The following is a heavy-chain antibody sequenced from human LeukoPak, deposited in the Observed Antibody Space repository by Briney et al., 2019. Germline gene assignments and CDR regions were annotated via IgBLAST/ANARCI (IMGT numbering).Heavy chain of an antibody. V-gene: IGHV3-23*01. J-gene: IGHJ4*02. CDR1: GFTFSSYA. D-gene: IGHD6-13*01. CDR3: AKVAAADFDY. Sequence: GGSLRLSCAASGFTFSSYAMSWVRQAPGKGLEWVSAISGSGGSTYYADSVKGRLTISRDNAKNSLYLQMNSLRAEDTALYYCAKVAAADFDYWGQGTLVTVSS. CDR2: ISGSGGST.